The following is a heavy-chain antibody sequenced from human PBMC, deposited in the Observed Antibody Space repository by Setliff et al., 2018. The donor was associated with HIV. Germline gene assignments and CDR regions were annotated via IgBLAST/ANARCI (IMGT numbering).Heavy chain of an antibody. V-gene: IGHV3-15*01. CDR3: TTGIDY. Sequence: ETLSLTCSVSGDSISNPNYYWGWIRQPPGKGLEWVGRAYTKTDGGTTDYAAPVKGRFTISRDDSKSTLYLQVNSLKTEDTAVYYCTTGIDYWGLGTLVTVSS. CDR1: GDSISNPNYY. J-gene: IGHJ4*02. CDR2: AYTKTDGGTT.